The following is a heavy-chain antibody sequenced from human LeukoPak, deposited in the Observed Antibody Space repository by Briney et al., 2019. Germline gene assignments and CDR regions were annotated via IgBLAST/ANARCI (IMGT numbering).Heavy chain of an antibody. CDR2: INPSGGST. Sequence: ASVKVSCKASGYTFTSYYMHWVRQAPGQGLERMGIINPSGGSTSYAQKFQGRVTMTRDMSTSTVYMELSSLRSEDTAVYYCAKGGDGYTYFDYWGQGTLVTVSS. CDR1: GYTFTSYY. D-gene: IGHD5-24*01. J-gene: IGHJ4*02. V-gene: IGHV1-46*01. CDR3: AKGGDGYTYFDY.